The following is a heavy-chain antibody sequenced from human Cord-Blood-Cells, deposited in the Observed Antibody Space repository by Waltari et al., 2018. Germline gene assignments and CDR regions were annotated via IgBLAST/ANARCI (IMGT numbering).Heavy chain of an antibody. CDR2: IKHSGST. CDR3: ARTIGSSGCYFAS. V-gene: IGHV4-34*01. CDR1: GGSFSGYY. Sequence: QVQLQQWGAGLLKPSETLSLTCAVYGGSFSGYYWSWIRPPPGKGLEWIGEIKHSGSTSYNPSLKSRVTISLDTSKNQFSLTLSSVTAVVTAVYYCARTIGSSGCYFASWVQGTLVTVSS. D-gene: IGHD6-19*01. J-gene: IGHJ4*02.